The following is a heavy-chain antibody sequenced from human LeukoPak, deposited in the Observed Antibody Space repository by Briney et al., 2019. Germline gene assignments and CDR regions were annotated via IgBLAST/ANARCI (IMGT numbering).Heavy chain of an antibody. CDR2: INPNSGGT. V-gene: IGHV1-2*04. J-gene: IGHJ3*02. CDR3: ARVNSGYDLGAFDI. Sequence: ASVKVSCKASGYTFTGYYMHWVRQAPGQGLEWMGWINPNSGGTNYAQKFQGWATMTRDTSISTACMELSRLRSDDTAVYYCARVNSGYDLGAFDIWGQGTMVTVSS. CDR1: GYTFTGYY. D-gene: IGHD5-12*01.